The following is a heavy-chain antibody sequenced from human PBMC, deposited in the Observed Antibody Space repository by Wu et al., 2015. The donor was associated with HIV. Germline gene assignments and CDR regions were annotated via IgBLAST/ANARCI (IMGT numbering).Heavy chain of an antibody. CDR1: GYSFTTFG. Sequence: QVQLVQSGAEVKKPGASVKVSCKTSGYSFTTFGISWVRQAPGQGLEWMGWISAYNGNTNYAQKLQGRVTMTTDTSTTTAYMELRSLRSDDTAVYYCARDSGYGSGTLLIDYWGQGTLVTVSS. V-gene: IGHV1-18*01. CDR2: ISAYNGNT. J-gene: IGHJ4*02. CDR3: ARDSGYGSGTLLIDY. D-gene: IGHD3-10*01.